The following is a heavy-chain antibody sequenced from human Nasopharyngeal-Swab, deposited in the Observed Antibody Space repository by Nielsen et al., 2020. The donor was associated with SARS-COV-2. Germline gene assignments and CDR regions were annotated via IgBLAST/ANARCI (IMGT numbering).Heavy chain of an antibody. CDR2: IGDKDHNYAT. J-gene: IGHJ4*02. Sequence: GESLKISCAASGFIFSASAIHWVRQASGKGMEWVGLIGDKDHNYATTYGASVQGRFTISRDDYKNTAFLQMDSLKTEDTALYYCTTDFYFDYWGQGTLVTVSS. CDR3: TTDFYFDY. CDR1: GFIFSASA. V-gene: IGHV3-73*01.